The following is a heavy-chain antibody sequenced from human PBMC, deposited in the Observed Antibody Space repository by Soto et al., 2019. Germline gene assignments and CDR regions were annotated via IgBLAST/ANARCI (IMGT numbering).Heavy chain of an antibody. V-gene: IGHV4-39*01. J-gene: IGHJ4*02. D-gene: IGHD6-19*01. Sequence: QLQLQASGPGLVKPSETLSLTCTVSGGSISSSSYYWGWIRQPPGKGLEWIGSIYYSGSTYYNRSLKSRVTISVDTSNNRVSLKLRSVTAADTAVYYGARQAVAGTFGAPDYWGQGTLVTVSS. CDR2: IYYSGST. CDR3: ARQAVAGTFGAPDY. CDR1: GGSISSSSYY.